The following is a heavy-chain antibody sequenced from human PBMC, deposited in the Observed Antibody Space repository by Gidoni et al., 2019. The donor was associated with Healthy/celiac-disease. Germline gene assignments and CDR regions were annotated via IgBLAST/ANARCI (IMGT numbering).Heavy chain of an antibody. V-gene: IGHV1-46*03. J-gene: IGHJ4*02. CDR3: ASSIAVAGTWPH. Sequence: QVQLVQSGAEVKKPGASVKVSCKASGYTFTSYYMHWVRQAPGQGLEWMGIINPSGGSTSYAQKFQGRVTMTRDTSTSTVYMELSSLRSEDTAVYYCASSIAVAGTWPHWGQGTLVTVSS. CDR2: INPSGGST. D-gene: IGHD6-19*01. CDR1: GYTFTSYY.